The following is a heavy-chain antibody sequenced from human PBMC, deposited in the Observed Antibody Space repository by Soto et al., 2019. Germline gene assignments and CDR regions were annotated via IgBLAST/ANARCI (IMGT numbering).Heavy chain of an antibody. CDR3: AKGVYYCDY. Sequence: QVQLLQSGAEVKKPGASVKVSCKASGYTFSTHGITWVRQAPGQGLEWMGWISALSGNIKYAQRLQGRVSMTTDTSTSTGYMELRSLSSDDTGMYYCAKGVYYCDYWGQGTLVTVSS. J-gene: IGHJ4*02. D-gene: IGHD3-10*01. CDR1: GYTFSTHG. CDR2: ISALSGNI. V-gene: IGHV1-18*04.